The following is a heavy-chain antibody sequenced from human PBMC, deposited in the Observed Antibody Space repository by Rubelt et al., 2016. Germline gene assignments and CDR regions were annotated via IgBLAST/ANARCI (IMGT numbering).Heavy chain of an antibody. D-gene: IGHD3-22*01. V-gene: IGHV3-33*01. J-gene: IGHJ1*01. CDR3: ARMGHYDTSGYYGYVQD. Sequence: QAPGKGLEWVAAVRFDGTRTYYADSVRGRFTMSRDNSRSTLYLQMNSLRAEDTAVYYCARMGHYDTSGYYGYVQDWGQGTLVTVSS. CDR2: VRFDGTRT.